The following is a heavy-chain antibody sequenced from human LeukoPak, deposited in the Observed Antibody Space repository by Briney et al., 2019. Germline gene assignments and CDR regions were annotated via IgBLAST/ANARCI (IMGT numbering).Heavy chain of an antibody. Sequence: GGSLRPSCAASGFTFSSYGMHWVRQAPGKGLEWVAVISYDGSNKYYADSVKGRFTISRDNSKNTLYLQMNSLRAEDTAVYYCAKDRCSSTSCPIDYWGQGTLVTVSS. CDR1: GFTFSSYG. CDR2: ISYDGSNK. V-gene: IGHV3-30*18. D-gene: IGHD2-2*01. J-gene: IGHJ4*02. CDR3: AKDRCSSTSCPIDY.